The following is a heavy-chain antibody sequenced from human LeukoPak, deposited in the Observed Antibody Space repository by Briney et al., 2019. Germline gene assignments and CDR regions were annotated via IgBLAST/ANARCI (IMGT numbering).Heavy chain of an antibody. J-gene: IGHJ3*02. Sequence: PSQTLSLTCTVSGDSISNGDYYWSWIRQPAGKGLEWIGRIYTSGSTNYNPSLKSRVTISVDTSKNQFSLKLSSVTAADTAVYYCARDPVVPAAISWRLQDAFDIWGQGTMVTVSS. D-gene: IGHD2-2*01. CDR1: GDSISNGDYY. CDR2: IYTSGST. CDR3: ARDPVVPAAISWRLQDAFDI. V-gene: IGHV4-61*02.